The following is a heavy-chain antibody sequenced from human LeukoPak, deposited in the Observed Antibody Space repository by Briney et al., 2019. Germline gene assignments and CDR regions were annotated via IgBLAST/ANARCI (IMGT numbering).Heavy chain of an antibody. V-gene: IGHV6-1*01. CDR3: VRAVGWFDP. Sequence: SQTLSLTCAISGDSVSSNSAAWNWIRQSPSRGLEWLGRTYYRSKWFNEYAISVKSRITISPDTSKNQFSLQLNSVTPEDTAIYYCVRAVGWFDPWGQGTLVTVSS. D-gene: IGHD2-2*01. CDR1: GDSVSSNSAA. J-gene: IGHJ5*02. CDR2: TYYRSKWFN.